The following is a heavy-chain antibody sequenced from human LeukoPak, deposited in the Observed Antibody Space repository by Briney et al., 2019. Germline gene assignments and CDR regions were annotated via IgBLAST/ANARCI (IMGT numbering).Heavy chain of an antibody. D-gene: IGHD1-26*01. V-gene: IGHV4-34*01. Sequence: PSETLSLTCAVYGGSYSGFYWSWIRQPPGKGLEWIGEINHSGSTNYNPSLKSRVTISVDTSKNQFSLKLSSVTAADTAVYYCARGSGRLDYWGQGTLVTVSS. CDR2: INHSGST. CDR3: ARGSGRLDY. CDR1: GGSYSGFY. J-gene: IGHJ4*02.